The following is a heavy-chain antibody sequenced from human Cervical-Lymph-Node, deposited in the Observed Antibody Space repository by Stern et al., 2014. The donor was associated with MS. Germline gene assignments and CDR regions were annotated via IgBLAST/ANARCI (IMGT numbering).Heavy chain of an antibody. Sequence: LQLVESGAEVRKPGASVKVSCKASGYTFTNHYIHWVRQAPGQGLEWLAVVDPSGGRTGFSQSFRDRIVKTRGTFKPQLYMRLNNLTSEDTAIYYCARDGPPIQVRSAGTFFDYWGQGTLVTVSS. CDR2: VDPSGGRT. J-gene: IGHJ4*02. V-gene: IGHV1-46*01. CDR3: ARDGPPIQVRSAGTFFDY. CDR1: GYTFTNHY. D-gene: IGHD6-13*01.